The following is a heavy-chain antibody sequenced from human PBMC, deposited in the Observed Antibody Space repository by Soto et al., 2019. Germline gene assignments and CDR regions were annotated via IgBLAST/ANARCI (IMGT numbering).Heavy chain of an antibody. CDR1: GFTFSSFG. J-gene: IGHJ6*02. CDR3: ASGYYAFWGGQV. V-gene: IGHV3-30*04. CDR2: ISYDGSKK. D-gene: IGHD3-3*01. Sequence: QVQLVESGGGVVQHGRSLRLSCAASGFTFSSFGMHWVRQSPGKGLEWVAVISYDGSKKYYADSVKGRFTISRDNSKNTLYLQMNSLRAEDTAVYSCASGYYAFWGGQVWGQGTTVTVSS.